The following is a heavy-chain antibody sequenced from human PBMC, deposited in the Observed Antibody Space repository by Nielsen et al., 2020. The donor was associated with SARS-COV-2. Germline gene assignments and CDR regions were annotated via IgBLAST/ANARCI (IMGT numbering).Heavy chain of an antibody. J-gene: IGHJ6*02. Sequence: ASVKVSCKASGYTFTSYAMNWVRQAPGQGLGWMGWINTNTGNPTYAQGFTGRFVFSLDTSVSTAYLQISSLKAEDTAVYYCARDPGYSSSWYYYYYGMDVWGQGTTVTVSS. CDR1: GYTFTSYA. V-gene: IGHV7-4-1*02. D-gene: IGHD6-13*01. CDR2: INTNTGNP. CDR3: ARDPGYSSSWYYYYYGMDV.